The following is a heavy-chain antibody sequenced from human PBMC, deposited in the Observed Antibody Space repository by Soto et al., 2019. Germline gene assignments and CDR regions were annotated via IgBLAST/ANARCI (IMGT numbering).Heavy chain of an antibody. CDR1: GGSISSYY. D-gene: IGHD2-21*02. J-gene: IGHJ4*02. CDR3: ATFVLPASRHTDFDV. V-gene: IGHV4-59*08. CDR2: IYYSGST. Sequence: SETLSLTCTVSGGSISSYYWSWIRQPPGKGLEWIGYIYYSGSTNYNPSLKSRVTISVDTSKNQFSLKLNSVTAADTAVYYCATFVLPASRHTDFDVWGTGTLVTV.